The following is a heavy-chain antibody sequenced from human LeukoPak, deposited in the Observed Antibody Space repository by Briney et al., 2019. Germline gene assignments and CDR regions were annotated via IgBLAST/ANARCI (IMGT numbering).Heavy chain of an antibody. Sequence: GGSLRLSCAASGFTFSSYWMNWVRQAPGKGLEWVANIKQDGSEKFYVDSVKGRFTISRDNAKNSLYLQMNSLRAEDTAVYYCARDPLSTVPTPTGMDVWGQGTTVTVSS. CDR1: GFTFSSYW. V-gene: IGHV3-7*01. CDR2: IKQDGSEK. J-gene: IGHJ6*02. D-gene: IGHD4-17*01. CDR3: ARDPLSTVPTPTGMDV.